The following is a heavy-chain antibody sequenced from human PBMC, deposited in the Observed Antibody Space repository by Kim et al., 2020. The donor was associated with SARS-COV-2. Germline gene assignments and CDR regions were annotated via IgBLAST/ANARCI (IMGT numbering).Heavy chain of an antibody. V-gene: IGHV4-39*01. CDR2: IYYSGST. J-gene: IGHJ4*02. Sequence: SETLSLTCTVSGGSISSSSYYWGWIRQPPGKGLEWIGSIYYSGSTYYNPSLKSRVTISVDTSKNQFSLKLSSVTAADTAVYYCATLSRRITMVRGKPGGDHYWGQGTLVTVSS. CDR3: ATLSRRITMVRGKPGGDHY. CDR1: GGSISSSSYY. D-gene: IGHD3-10*01.